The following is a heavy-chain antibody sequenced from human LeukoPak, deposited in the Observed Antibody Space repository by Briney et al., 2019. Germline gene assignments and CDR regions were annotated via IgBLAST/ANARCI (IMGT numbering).Heavy chain of an antibody. CDR2: IYYSGST. D-gene: IGHD2-2*01. CDR1: GGSISSSSYY. CDR3: ARRDRYCSSTSCYGHRFDP. J-gene: IGHJ5*02. Sequence: SETLSLTCTVSGGSISSSSYYWGWIRQPPGKGLEWIGSIYYSGSTNYNPSLKSRLTMSVDTSKNQFSLKLSSVTAADTAVYYCARRDRYCSSTSCYGHRFDPWGQGTLVTVSS. V-gene: IGHV4-39*01.